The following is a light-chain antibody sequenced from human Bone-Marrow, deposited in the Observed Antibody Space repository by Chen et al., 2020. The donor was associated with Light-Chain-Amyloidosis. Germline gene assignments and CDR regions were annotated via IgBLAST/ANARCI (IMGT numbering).Light chain of an antibody. CDR2: RDT. V-gene: IGLV3-25*03. CDR3: QSADSSGTYEVI. Sequence: SYELTQQPSGSVYAGQKARSNRPGDDLPTKYAYWYQQKPGQAPVLVIHRDTERPSGISERFSVSSSGTTATLTISGVQAEDEADYHCQSADSSGTYEVIFGGGTKLTVL. J-gene: IGLJ2*01. CDR1: DLPTKY.